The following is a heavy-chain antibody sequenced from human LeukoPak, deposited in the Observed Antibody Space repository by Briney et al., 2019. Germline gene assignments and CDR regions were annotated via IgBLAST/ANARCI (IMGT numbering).Heavy chain of an antibody. V-gene: IGHV3-9*01. CDR2: ISWNSGSI. CDR3: AKDMGGYYSSTSCYRTVTLVDY. Sequence: GGSLRLSCAASGFTFDDYAMHWVRQAPGKGLEWVSGISWNSGSIGYADSVKGRFTISRDNAKNSLYLQVNSLRAEDTALYYCAKDMGGYYSSTSCYRTVTLVDYWGQGTLVTVSS. J-gene: IGHJ4*02. D-gene: IGHD2-2*02. CDR1: GFTFDDYA.